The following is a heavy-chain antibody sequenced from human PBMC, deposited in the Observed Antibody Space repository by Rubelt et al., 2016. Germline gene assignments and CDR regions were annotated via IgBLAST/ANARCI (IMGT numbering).Heavy chain of an antibody. J-gene: IGHJ5*02. V-gene: IGHV3-33*01. Sequence: QVQLVESGGGVVQPGRSLRLSCAASGFTFSSYGMHWVRQAPCKGLEWVAVIWYDGSNKYYADSVKGRFTISRDNSKNTLYLQMNSLRAEDTAVYYCARERYYGSGSYYLNWFDPWGQGTLVTVSS. D-gene: IGHD3-10*01. CDR1: GFTFSSYG. CDR2: IWYDGSNK. CDR3: ARERYYGSGSYYLNWFDP.